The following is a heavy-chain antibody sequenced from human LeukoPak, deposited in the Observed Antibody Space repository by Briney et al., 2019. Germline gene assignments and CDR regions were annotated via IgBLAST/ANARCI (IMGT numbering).Heavy chain of an antibody. D-gene: IGHD3-10*01. Sequence: GGSLRLSCAASGLSISNDWMSWVRLAPGKGLKWVARVKSKSASETTDYAAPVKGRFTISRDDSKNTLYLQMNSLKTEDTAVYYCTLIQGWGSGSYYRDFWGQGTLVTVSS. CDR3: TLIQGWGSGSYYRDF. CDR2: VKSKSASETT. J-gene: IGHJ4*02. V-gene: IGHV3-15*01. CDR1: GLSISNDW.